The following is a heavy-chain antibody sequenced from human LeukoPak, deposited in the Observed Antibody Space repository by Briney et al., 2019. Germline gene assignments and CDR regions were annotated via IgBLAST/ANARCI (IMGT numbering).Heavy chain of an antibody. D-gene: IGHD1-1*01. CDR2: IVPGYDT. CDR1: GSTFSSYA. V-gene: IGHV3-23*01. J-gene: IGHJ4*02. Sequence: GGPWRLSCAASGSTFSSYAMGWVRQAPRKGLEWGSAIVPGYDTHYADSVKGRFSISRDKSKSTLYLQMNSLRAEDTALYYCARNPPERPIHYWGQGTLVTVSS. CDR3: ARNPPERPIHY.